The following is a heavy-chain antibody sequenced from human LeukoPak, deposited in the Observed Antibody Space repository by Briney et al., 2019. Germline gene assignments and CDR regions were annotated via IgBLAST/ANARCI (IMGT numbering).Heavy chain of an antibody. J-gene: IGHJ5*02. CDR3: VKVVAAS. CDR1: GFTFRNSW. CDR2: ISGDGSTP. Sequence: GGSLRLSCAASGFTFRNSWLHWLRQAAGKGLVLVSRISGDGSTPHYADSVKGRFTISRDNAKNTVYLQMNSLRAEATAVYYCVKVVAASWGQGTLVTVSS. D-gene: IGHD6-13*01. V-gene: IGHV3-74*01.